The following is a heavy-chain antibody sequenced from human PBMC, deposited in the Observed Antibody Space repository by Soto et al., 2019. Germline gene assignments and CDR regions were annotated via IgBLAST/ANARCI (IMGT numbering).Heavy chain of an antibody. CDR1: GYTFTNDA. Sequence: ASVKVSCKASGYTFTNDAVHWVRQAPGQRLEWMGRINGGNGNTKYSQKFQGRVTITRDTSASTAYMELSSLRSEETAVYYCARAYYYDSSGYYADAFDIWGQGTMVTVSS. CDR2: INGGNGNT. CDR3: ARAYYYDSSGYYADAFDI. D-gene: IGHD3-22*01. J-gene: IGHJ3*02. V-gene: IGHV1-3*01.